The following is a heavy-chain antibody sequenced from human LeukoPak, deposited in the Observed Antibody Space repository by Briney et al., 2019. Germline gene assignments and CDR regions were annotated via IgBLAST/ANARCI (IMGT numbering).Heavy chain of an antibody. CDR3: ARGRWELLRAPNDAFDI. CDR1: GYTFTSYD. Sequence: ASVKVSCKASGYTFTSYDINWVRQATGQGLEWMGWMNPNSGNTGYAQKFQGRVTITRNTSISTAYMELSSLRSGDTAVYYCARGRWELLRAPNDAFDIWGQGTMVTVSS. D-gene: IGHD1-26*01. V-gene: IGHV1-8*03. J-gene: IGHJ3*02. CDR2: MNPNSGNT.